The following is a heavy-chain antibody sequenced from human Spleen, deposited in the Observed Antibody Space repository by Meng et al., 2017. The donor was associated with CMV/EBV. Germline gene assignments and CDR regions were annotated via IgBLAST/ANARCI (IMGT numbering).Heavy chain of an antibody. CDR2: ISGYNGYT. V-gene: IGHV1-18*04. J-gene: IGHJ5*02. CDR1: GYTFSTFG. CDR3: ARDSSSNLVHYWFGP. D-gene: IGHD4-11*01. Sequence: SGYTFSTFGISWVRQAPGQGLEWVGWISGYNGYTNYAQTARGRVTMTIDTSTNTAYMELRSLRSDDTAVYYCARDSSSNLVHYWFGPWGQGTLVTVSS.